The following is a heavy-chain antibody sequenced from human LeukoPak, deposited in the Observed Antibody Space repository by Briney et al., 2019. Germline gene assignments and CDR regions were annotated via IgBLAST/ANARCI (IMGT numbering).Heavy chain of an antibody. CDR2: FNPIFSTT. D-gene: IGHD6-19*01. CDR1: GYTFTSYG. Sequence: GASVKVSCKASGYTFTSYGISWVRQAPGQGLEWMGRFNPIFSTTDYAESFQGRLTITADESTDTVYMELSRLTYNDTAMFYCASLPDSSAWFEGVVLDMWGQGTMVTVSS. V-gene: IGHV1-69*13. J-gene: IGHJ3*02. CDR3: ASLPDSSAWFEGVVLDM.